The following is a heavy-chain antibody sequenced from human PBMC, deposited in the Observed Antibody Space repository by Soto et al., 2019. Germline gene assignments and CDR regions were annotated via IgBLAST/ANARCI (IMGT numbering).Heavy chain of an antibody. D-gene: IGHD6-6*01. CDR1: GYTFTSYY. V-gene: IGHV1-46*01. CDR2: INPSGGST. Sequence: ASVKISCKASGYTFTSYYMHWVRQAPGQGLEWMGIINPSGGSTSYAQKFQGRVTMTRDTSTSTVYMELSSLRSEETAVYYCARPYSSSSPYYYYGMEGWGEGTTVTVSS. CDR3: ARPYSSSSPYYYYGMEG. J-gene: IGHJ6*04.